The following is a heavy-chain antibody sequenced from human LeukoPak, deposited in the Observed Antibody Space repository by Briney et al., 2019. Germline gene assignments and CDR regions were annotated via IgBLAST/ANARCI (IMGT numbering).Heavy chain of an antibody. D-gene: IGHD2-15*01. CDR2: ISWNSGSI. V-gene: IGHV3-9*01. J-gene: IGHJ5*02. CDR3: AKDYCSGGSCYRFDP. Sequence: GGSLRLSCAASGFTFDDCAMHWVRQAPGKGLEWVSGISWNSGSIGYADSVKGRFTISRDNAKNSLYLQMNSLRAEDTALYYCAKDYCSGGSCYRFDPWGQGTLVTVSS. CDR1: GFTFDDCA.